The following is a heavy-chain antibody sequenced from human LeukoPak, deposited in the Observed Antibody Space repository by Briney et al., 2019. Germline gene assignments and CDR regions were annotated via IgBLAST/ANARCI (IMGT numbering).Heavy chain of an antibody. Sequence: QSGGSLRLSCAASGFTVSSNYMSWVRQAPGKGLEWVSVIYSGGSTYYADSVKGRFTISRDNSKNTLYLQMNSLRAEDTAVYYCARSEVPIVVVPAASGLTRFDPWGQGTLVTVSS. D-gene: IGHD2-2*01. CDR2: IYSGGST. CDR3: ARSEVPIVVVPAASGLTRFDP. V-gene: IGHV3-66*01. J-gene: IGHJ5*02. CDR1: GFTVSSNY.